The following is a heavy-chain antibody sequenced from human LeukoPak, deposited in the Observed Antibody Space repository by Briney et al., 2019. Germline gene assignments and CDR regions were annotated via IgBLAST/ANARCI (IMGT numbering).Heavy chain of an antibody. CDR1: GFTFNNYG. D-gene: IGHD7-27*01. J-gene: IGHJ4*02. CDR2: VQYDGSNK. Sequence: GASVKVSCKASGFTFNNYGMHWVRQAPGKGLEWVAFVQYDGSNKYYADSVMGRFTTSRDNSKSTLYLQMNSLRAEDTAVYYCANRNWGLPFDFWGQGTLVTVSS. CDR3: ANRNWGLPFDF. V-gene: IGHV3-30*02.